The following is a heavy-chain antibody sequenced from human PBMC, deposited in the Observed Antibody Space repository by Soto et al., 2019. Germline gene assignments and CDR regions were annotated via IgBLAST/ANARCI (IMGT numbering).Heavy chain of an antibody. V-gene: IGHV5-51*01. CDR2: IFPSDSDT. CDR3: ARKDKSGYFNWFDP. D-gene: IGHD3-22*01. CDR1: GYRFTSYW. Sequence: ESLKISCRTSGYRFTSYWIAWVRQMPGKGLEWMGIIFPSDSDTRYSPSFQGQVTISADRSTSTVFLQWASLKASDTAVYFCARKDKSGYFNWFDPWGQGTLVTVSS. J-gene: IGHJ5*02.